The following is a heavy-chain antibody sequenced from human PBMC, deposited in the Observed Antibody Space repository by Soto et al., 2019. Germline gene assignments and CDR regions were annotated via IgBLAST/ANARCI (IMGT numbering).Heavy chain of an antibody. CDR2: IYYSGTS. V-gene: IGHV4-30-4*01. D-gene: IGHD1-20*01. CDR1: GGSISSGEYF. J-gene: IGHJ4*02. CDR3: ARTRITEGYYFDY. Sequence: SETLSLTCTVSGGSISSGEYFWRWIRQPPGKGLEWIGYIYYSGTSYYNPSLKSRVTLLVDTSKNQFSLKLSSVTAADTAVFYCARTRITEGYYFDYWGQGTLVTVSS.